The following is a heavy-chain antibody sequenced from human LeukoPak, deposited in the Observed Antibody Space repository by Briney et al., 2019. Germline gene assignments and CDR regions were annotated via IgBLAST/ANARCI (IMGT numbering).Heavy chain of an antibody. CDR3: ARGYSGNYPNWFAP. V-gene: IGHV4-59*08. CDR1: GGSISSYY. D-gene: IGHD1-26*01. CDR2: IYYSGST. J-gene: IGHJ5*02. Sequence: SETLSLTCTVSGGSISSYYWSWIRQPPGKGLEWIGYIYYSGSTDYNPSLKSRVTISVDTSKNQFSLKLSSVTAADTAVYYCARGYSGNYPNWFAPWGQGTLVTVSS.